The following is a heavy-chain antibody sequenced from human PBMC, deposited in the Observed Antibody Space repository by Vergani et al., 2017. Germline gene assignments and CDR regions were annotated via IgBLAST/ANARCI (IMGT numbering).Heavy chain of an antibody. V-gene: IGHV4-59*01. D-gene: IGHD3-10*01. CDR2: IYYSGST. CDR3: ARATMIGFGALPFMDV. CDR1: GGSISSYY. Sequence: QVQLQESGPGLVKPSETLSLTCTVSGGSISSYYWSWIRQPPGKGLEWIGYIYYSGSTNYNPSLKSRVTISVDTSKNQFSLKLSSVTAAVTAVYYCARATMIGFGALPFMDVWGKGTTVTVSS. J-gene: IGHJ6*03.